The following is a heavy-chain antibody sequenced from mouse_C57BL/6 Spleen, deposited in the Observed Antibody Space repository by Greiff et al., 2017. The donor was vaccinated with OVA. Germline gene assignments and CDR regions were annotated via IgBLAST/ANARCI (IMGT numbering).Heavy chain of an antibody. V-gene: IGHV7-3*01. J-gene: IGHJ2*01. CDR1: GFTFTDYY. D-gene: IGHD2-2*01. CDR3: ARYGYDRRGYYLDY. Sequence: DVHLVESGGGLVQPGGSLSLSCAASGFTFTDYYMSWVRQPPGKALEWLGFIRNKANGYTTEYSASVKGRFTIYRDNSQSILYLQMNALRAEDSATYYCARYGYDRRGYYLDYWGQGTTLTVSS. CDR2: IRNKANGYTT.